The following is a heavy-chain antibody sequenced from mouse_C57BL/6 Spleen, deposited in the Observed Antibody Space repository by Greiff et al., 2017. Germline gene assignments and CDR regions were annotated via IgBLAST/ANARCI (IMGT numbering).Heavy chain of an antibody. J-gene: IGHJ2*01. CDR1: GYTFTSYK. CDR2: INPSSGYH. D-gene: IGHD1-1*01. CDR3: TSPLIPTVDPFDY. V-gene: IGHV1-4*01. Sequence: QVQLKQSGAELARPGASVKMSCKASGYTFTSYKMHWVKQRPGQGLEWIGYINPSSGYHKYNQKFKDKATVTADKSSRTAYMQLSIMTSEDSAVDYCTSPLIPTVDPFDYWGQGTTLTVSS.